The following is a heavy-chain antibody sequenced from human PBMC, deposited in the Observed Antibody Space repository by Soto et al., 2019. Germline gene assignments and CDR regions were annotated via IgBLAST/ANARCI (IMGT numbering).Heavy chain of an antibody. D-gene: IGHD2-15*01. CDR3: ARGIATGQLDP. J-gene: IGHJ5*02. V-gene: IGHV1-3*01. CDR2: INPANGDP. CDR1: GYTFTRYT. Sequence: ASVKVSCKASGYTFTRYTMNWVRQAPGQRLEWMGWINPANGDPKSSQKFQDRVIITRDTSASTAYMDLSRLRSEDTAVYYCARGIATGQLDPWGQGTLVTAPQ.